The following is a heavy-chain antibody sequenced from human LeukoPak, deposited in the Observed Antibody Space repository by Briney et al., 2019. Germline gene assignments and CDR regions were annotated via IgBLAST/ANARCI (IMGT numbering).Heavy chain of an antibody. Sequence: GGSLRLSCAASGFTFSSYGMHWVRQAPGKGLEWVAVIWYDGSNKYYADFVKGRFTISRDNSKNTLYLQMNSPRAEDTAVYYCARDGNFWSGYPNWFDPWGQGTLVTVSS. V-gene: IGHV3-33*01. CDR1: GFTFSSYG. CDR2: IWYDGSNK. CDR3: ARDGNFWSGYPNWFDP. D-gene: IGHD3-3*01. J-gene: IGHJ5*02.